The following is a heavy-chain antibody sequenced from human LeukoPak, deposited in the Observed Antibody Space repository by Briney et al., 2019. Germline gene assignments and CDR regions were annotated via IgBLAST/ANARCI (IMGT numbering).Heavy chain of an antibody. CDR2: IHYDGAT. CDR1: GGSISGRRYY. V-gene: IGHV4-39*01. D-gene: IGHD3-10*01. Sequence: SETLSLTCSVSGGSISGRRYYWGWIRQPPGRGLEWIGSIHYDGATYYNPSLKSRVTMSVDTSKDQVSLKLRSGTAADTAVYYCAPHRFGEPHFEYWGRGTLVSVSS. J-gene: IGHJ4*02. CDR3: APHRFGEPHFEY.